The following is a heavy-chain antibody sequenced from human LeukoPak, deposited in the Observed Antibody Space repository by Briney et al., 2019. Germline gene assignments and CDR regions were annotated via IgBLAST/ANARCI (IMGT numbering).Heavy chain of an antibody. V-gene: IGHV1-46*01. J-gene: IGHJ4*02. Sequence: ASVTVSCKASGYTFTSYYMHWVRQAPGQGLEWMGIINPSGGSTSYAQKFQGRVTMTRDTSTSTVYMELSSLRSEDTAVYYCAGDLVDTAMVSDYWGQGTLVTVSS. CDR2: INPSGGST. D-gene: IGHD5-18*01. CDR3: AGDLVDTAMVSDY. CDR1: GYTFTSYY.